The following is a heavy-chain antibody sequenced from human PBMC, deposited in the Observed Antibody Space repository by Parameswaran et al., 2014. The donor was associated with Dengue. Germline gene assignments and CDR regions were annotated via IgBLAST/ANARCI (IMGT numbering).Heavy chain of an antibody. D-gene: IGHD6-13*01. V-gene: IGHV3-74*01. Sequence: MPGVRQGSREGGWVWVSRINSDGSGTSYADSVKGRFTISRDNAKNTLYLQMNSLRAEDTAVYYCARAPGIADKNWGQGTLVTVSS. J-gene: IGHJ4*02. CDR2: INSDGSGT. CDR3: ARAPGIADKN.